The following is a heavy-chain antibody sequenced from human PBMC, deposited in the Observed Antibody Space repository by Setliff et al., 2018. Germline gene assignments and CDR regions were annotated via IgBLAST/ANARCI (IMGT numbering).Heavy chain of an antibody. Sequence: KASETLSLTCAVYGGSFSGYFWSWIRQSPGRGLEWIGEINHSGSTNYNQSLKSRVTLSVDTSKNQFSLQLTSVTAADTAIYYCARGGGSVLPNYYYFNYMDVWGKGTTVTVSS. D-gene: IGHD2-15*01. CDR3: ARGGGSVLPNYYYFNYMDV. V-gene: IGHV4-34*01. CDR1: GGSFSGYF. J-gene: IGHJ6*03. CDR2: INHSGST.